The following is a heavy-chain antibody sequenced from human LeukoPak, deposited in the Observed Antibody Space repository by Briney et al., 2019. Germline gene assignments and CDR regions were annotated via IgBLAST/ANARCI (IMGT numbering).Heavy chain of an antibody. CDR1: GLTFSSYA. V-gene: IGHV3-23*01. CDR3: AKDGDIVVVPAAPY. D-gene: IGHD2-2*01. J-gene: IGHJ4*02. Sequence: GGSLRLSCAASGLTFSSYAMSWVRQAPGKGLEWVSAISGSGGSTYYADSVKGRFTISRDNSKNTLYLQMNSLRAEDTAVYYCAKDGDIVVVPAAPYWGQGTLVTVSS. CDR2: ISGSGGST.